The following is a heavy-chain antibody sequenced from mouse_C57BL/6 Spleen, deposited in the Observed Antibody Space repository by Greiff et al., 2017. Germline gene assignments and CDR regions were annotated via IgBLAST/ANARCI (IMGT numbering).Heavy chain of an antibody. CDR1: GFTFSSYA. CDR3: ARVDYLYYFDY. Sequence: EVMLVESGGGLVKPGGSLKLSCAASGFTFSSYAMSWVRQTPEKRLEWVATISNGGSYTYYPDNVKGRFTISRDNAKNNLYLQMSHLKSEDTAMYYCARVDYLYYFDYWGQGTTLTVSS. CDR2: ISNGGSYT. V-gene: IGHV5-4*03. J-gene: IGHJ2*01. D-gene: IGHD2-4*01.